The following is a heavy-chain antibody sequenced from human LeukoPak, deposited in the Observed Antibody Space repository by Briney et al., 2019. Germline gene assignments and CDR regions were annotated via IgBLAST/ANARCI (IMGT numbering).Heavy chain of an antibody. CDR3: ARERRDGYKVYFDY. D-gene: IGHD5-24*01. V-gene: IGHV4-59*01. J-gene: IGHJ4*02. CDR1: GGSISSYY. CDR2: VYYSGST. Sequence: SSETLSLTCTVSGGSISSYYWSWIRQPPGKGLEWIGYVYYSGSTNYNPSLKSRVTISVDTSKNQFSLRLSSVTAADTAVYYCARERRDGYKVYFDYWGQGTLVTVSS.